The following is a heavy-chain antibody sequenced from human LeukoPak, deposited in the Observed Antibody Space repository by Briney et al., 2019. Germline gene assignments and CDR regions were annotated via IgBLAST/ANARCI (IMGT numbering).Heavy chain of an antibody. CDR3: ARDPASLAEYFQH. CDR1: GFTFISYS. J-gene: IGHJ1*01. CDR2: ISSSSSYI. Sequence: GSLLLSCAASGFTFISYSMNWVRQAPGKGLEWVSSISSSSSYIYYADSVKGRFTISRDNAKNSLYLQMNSLRAEDTAVYYCARDPASLAEYFQHWGQGTLVTVSS. V-gene: IGHV3-21*01.